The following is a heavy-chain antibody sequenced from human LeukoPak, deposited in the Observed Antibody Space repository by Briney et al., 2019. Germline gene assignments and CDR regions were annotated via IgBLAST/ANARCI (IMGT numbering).Heavy chain of an antibody. CDR3: ARLAGYPGIDY. D-gene: IGHD2-15*01. CDR2: IYPGDSDT. CDR1: RYSFTNSW. J-gene: IGHJ4*02. V-gene: IGHV5-51*01. Sequence: GESPKISFKGSRYSFTNSWIGWGRQMPGKGLEWMGIIYPGDSDTRYNPSFQGQVTISADKSISTAYLQWSSLKASDTAMYYCARLAGYPGIDYWGQGTLVTVSS.